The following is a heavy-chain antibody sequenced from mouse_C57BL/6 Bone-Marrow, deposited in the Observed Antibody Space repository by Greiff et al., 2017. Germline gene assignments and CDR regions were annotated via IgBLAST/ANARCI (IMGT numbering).Heavy chain of an antibody. CDR1: GFSLTSYG. CDR2: IWGVGST. V-gene: IGHV2-6*01. Sequence: VQLQQSGPGLVAPSQSLSITCTVSGFSLTSYGVDWVRQSPGKGLEWLGVIWGVGSTNYNYALKSRLSICKDNSKSQVFLKMNSLQTDDTAMYYCARSDYDGSRVPFAYWGQGTLVTVSA. D-gene: IGHD1-1*01. CDR3: ARSDYDGSRVPFAY. J-gene: IGHJ3*01.